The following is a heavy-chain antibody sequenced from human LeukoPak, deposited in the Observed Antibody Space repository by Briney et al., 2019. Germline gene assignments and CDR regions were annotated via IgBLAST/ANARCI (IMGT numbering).Heavy chain of an antibody. Sequence: SVKVSCKASGGTFSSYAISWVRQAPGQGLEWMGRIIPIFGTANYAQKFQGRVTITTDESTSTAYMELSSLRSEDTAVYYCASALRYCSGGSCPAAWGQGTLVTVSS. CDR1: GGTFSSYA. V-gene: IGHV1-69*05. CDR3: ASALRYCSGGSCPAA. J-gene: IGHJ5*02. D-gene: IGHD2-15*01. CDR2: IIPIFGTA.